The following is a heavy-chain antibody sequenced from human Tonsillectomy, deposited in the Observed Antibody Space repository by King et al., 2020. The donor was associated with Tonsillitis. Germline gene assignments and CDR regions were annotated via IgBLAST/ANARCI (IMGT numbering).Heavy chain of an antibody. D-gene: IGHD5-12*01. J-gene: IGHJ6*02. V-gene: IGHV1-46*01. CDR2: INPSGGST. CDR1: GYTFTMYY. Sequence: QLVQSGAEVKKPGASVNVSCQASGYTFTMYYMHWVRQAPGQGLEWMGIINPSGGSTSYAQKFQGRVTMTRDTSTSTVYMELTSLRSEDTALYYCARDHIVPTTGAYYYYGMDVWGQGTTVTVSS. CDR3: ARDHIVPTTGAYYYYGMDV.